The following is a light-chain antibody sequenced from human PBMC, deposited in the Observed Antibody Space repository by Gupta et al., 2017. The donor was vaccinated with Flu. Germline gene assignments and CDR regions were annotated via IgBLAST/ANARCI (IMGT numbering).Light chain of an antibody. CDR1: QGISSY. CDR3: QHDNSFPWT. Sequence: VIWITQYPSLLSASTGDRVTISCRVSQGISSYLDWYQQKPGKAPELLIYAASKLQSGVPSRFSGSGSGTDFTLTISCLQSEDFATYYCQHDNSFPWTFGQGTKVEIK. J-gene: IGKJ1*01. CDR2: AAS. V-gene: IGKV1D-8*01.